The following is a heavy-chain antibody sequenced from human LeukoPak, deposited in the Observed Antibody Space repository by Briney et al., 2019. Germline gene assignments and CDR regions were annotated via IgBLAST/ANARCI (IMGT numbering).Heavy chain of an antibody. CDR3: ARDCRSGSYCPGY. CDR2: IYYSGST. Sequence: SETLSLTCTVSGGSISSYYWSWIRQPPGKGLEWIGYIYYSGSTNYNPSLKSRVTISVDTPKNQFSLKLSSVTAADTAVYYCARDCRSGSYCPGYWGQGTLVTVSS. CDR1: GGSISSYY. D-gene: IGHD1-26*01. J-gene: IGHJ4*02. V-gene: IGHV4-59*01.